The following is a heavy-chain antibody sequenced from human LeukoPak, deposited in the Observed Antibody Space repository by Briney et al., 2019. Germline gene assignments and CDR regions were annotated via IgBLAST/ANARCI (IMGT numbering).Heavy chain of an antibody. CDR1: GGTFTSYA. CDR3: ARNSGSYFDY. V-gene: IGHV1-69*04. Sequence: ASVKVSCKASGGTFTSYAISWGRQAPGQGLEWMGRIIPILGIANYAQKFQGRVTITADKSTSTAYMELSSLRSEDTAVYYCARNSGSYFDYWGQGTLVTVSS. J-gene: IGHJ4*02. CDR2: IIPILGIA. D-gene: IGHD1-26*01.